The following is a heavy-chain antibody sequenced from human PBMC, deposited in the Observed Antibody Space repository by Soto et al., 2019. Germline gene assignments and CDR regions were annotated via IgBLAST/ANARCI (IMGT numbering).Heavy chain of an antibody. Sequence: SETLSLPCTVSGGCNSTYFWRWIRQPAGKGPEWLGYLNYSGNTNYNPSLKNRATMSIDTAKKEFSLKLRSVTATDTAVYYWSRVGDGIEVHGCIQYVDQWGRGTGVTVSS. J-gene: IGHJ4*02. CDR3: SRVGDGIEVHGCIQYVDQ. D-gene: IGHD3-10*01. CDR1: GGCNSTYF. V-gene: IGHV4-59*01. CDR2: LNYSGNT.